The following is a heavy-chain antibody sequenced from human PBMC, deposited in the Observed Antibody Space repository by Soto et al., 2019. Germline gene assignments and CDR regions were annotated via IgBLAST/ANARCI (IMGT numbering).Heavy chain of an antibody. CDR3: ARDFGSIAVAGIDY. V-gene: IGHV1-3*01. CDR2: INAGNGNT. J-gene: IGHJ4*02. Sequence: GASVKVSCKASGYTFTSYAMHWVRQAPGQRLEWMGWINAGNGNTKYSQKFQGRVTITRDTSASTAYMELSSLRSEDTAVYYCARDFGSIAVAGIDYWGQGTLVTVSS. D-gene: IGHD6-19*01. CDR1: GYTFTSYA.